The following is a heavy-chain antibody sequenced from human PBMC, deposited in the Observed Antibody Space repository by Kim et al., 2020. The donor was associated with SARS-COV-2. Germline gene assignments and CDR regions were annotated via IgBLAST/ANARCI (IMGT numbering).Heavy chain of an antibody. V-gene: IGHV3-48*03. J-gene: IGHJ4*02. CDR3: ARVEWEQLGGEDY. D-gene: IGHD1-26*01. Sequence: YADSVKGRFTISRDNAKNSLYLQMNSLRAEDTAVYYCARVEWEQLGGEDYWGQGTLVTVSS.